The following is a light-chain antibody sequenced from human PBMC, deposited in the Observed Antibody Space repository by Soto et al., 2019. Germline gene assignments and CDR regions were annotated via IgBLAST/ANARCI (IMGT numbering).Light chain of an antibody. Sequence: DMQLTQSPSSLSASVGDRVTITCRASQNVRSYLNWYQQKPGKAPKLLISESSILESGVQSKFSGDGYGTDFTLTIRGLQPEDFAIYYGQQTFSIPRTFGHGTSVEIK. CDR2: ESS. CDR3: QQTFSIPRT. V-gene: IGKV1-39*01. J-gene: IGKJ1*01. CDR1: QNVRSY.